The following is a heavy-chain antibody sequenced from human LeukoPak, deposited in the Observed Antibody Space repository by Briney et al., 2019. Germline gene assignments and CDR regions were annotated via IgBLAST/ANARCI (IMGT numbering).Heavy chain of an antibody. J-gene: IGHJ6*02. CDR2: ISYDGSDK. V-gene: IGHV3-30-3*01. Sequence: GGSLRLSCAASGFTFDSYAMHWVRQAPGKGLEWVAVISYDGSDKYSADSVKGRFTISRDNSKNTLYLQMNSLRAEDTAVYYCAKDILSRRYYYYGMDVWGQGTTVTVSS. CDR3: AKDILSRRYYYYGMDV. D-gene: IGHD2/OR15-2a*01. CDR1: GFTFDSYA.